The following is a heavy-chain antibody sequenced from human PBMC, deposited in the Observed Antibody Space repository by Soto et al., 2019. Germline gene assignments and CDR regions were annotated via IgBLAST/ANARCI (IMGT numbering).Heavy chain of an antibody. D-gene: IGHD3-22*01. Sequence: ASVKVSCKASVGTFSSYAISWVRQAPGQGLDWMGGIIPILGIANYAQKFQGRVSITVDKSTSTAYMELSSLRSEDTAVYYGARPAIPHYYDSSGDAFDIWGQGTMVTVSS. V-gene: IGHV1-69*10. J-gene: IGHJ3*02. CDR1: VGTFSSYA. CDR3: ARPAIPHYYDSSGDAFDI. CDR2: IIPILGIA.